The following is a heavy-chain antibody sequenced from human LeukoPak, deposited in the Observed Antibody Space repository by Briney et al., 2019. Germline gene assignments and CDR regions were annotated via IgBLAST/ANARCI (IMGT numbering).Heavy chain of an antibody. D-gene: IGHD3-3*01. J-gene: IGHJ4*02. CDR1: GYTFTSYD. CDR3: ARGPNYDFWSGYYTLYY. CDR2: MNPNSGNT. V-gene: IGHV1-8*01. Sequence: EGSVTVSCKASGYTFTSYDINWVRQAPGQGLEWMGWMNPNSGNTDYAQKLQGRVTMTRNTSISTAYVELSSLRAEDTAVYYSARGPNYDFWSGYYTLYYWGQGTLVTVSS.